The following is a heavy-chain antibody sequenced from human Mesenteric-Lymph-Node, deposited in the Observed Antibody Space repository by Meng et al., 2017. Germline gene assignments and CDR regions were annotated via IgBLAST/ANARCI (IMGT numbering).Heavy chain of an antibody. CDR2: IIPTFGAP. CDR3: ARGHGMDV. Sequence: SVKVSCKASGGTFKNFAFSWVRQAPGQGLEWMGGIIPTFGAPEYAQKFQGRVTISADGATSTAYMELNSLTSEDTAIYYCARGHGMDVWGQGTTVTVSS. CDR1: GGTFKNFA. V-gene: IGHV1-69*13. J-gene: IGHJ6*02.